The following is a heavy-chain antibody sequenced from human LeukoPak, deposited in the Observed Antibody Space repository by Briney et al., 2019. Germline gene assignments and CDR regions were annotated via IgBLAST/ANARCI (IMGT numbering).Heavy chain of an antibody. CDR2: ISSSSSYI. CDR3: ARARSGWYLGQFDY. Sequence: PGGSLRLSCAASGFTFSSYSMNWVRQAPGKGLEWVSSISSSSSYIYYADSVKGRFTISRDNSKNTLYLQMNSLRAEDTAVYYCARARSGWYLGQFDYWGQGTLVTVSS. V-gene: IGHV3-21*01. CDR1: GFTFSSYS. J-gene: IGHJ4*02. D-gene: IGHD6-19*01.